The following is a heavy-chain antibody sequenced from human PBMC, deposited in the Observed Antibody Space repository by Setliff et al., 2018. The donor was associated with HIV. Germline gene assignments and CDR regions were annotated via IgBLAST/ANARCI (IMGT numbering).Heavy chain of an antibody. V-gene: IGHV1-2*02. CDR3: ARDHCSSSGCYEYSYYGMDV. D-gene: IGHD2-2*01. J-gene: IGHJ6*02. CDR1: GYTFTGYY. Sequence: ASVKVSCKASGYTFTGYYMHLVRQAPGQGLEWMGWINPNSGGTTYAKKFQGRVTMTRDTSISTAYMEVSRLRSDDTAVYYCARDHCSSSGCYEYSYYGMDVWGQGTTVTVSS. CDR2: INPNSGGT.